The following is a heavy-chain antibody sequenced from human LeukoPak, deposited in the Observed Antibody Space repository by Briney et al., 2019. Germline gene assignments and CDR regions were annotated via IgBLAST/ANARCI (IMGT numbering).Heavy chain of an antibody. CDR3: ARRGDNWGFFDY. D-gene: IGHD7-27*01. CDR2: ISYDGSNK. J-gene: IGHJ4*02. Sequence: GRSLRLSCAASGFTFSSYAMDWVRQAPGKGLEWVAVISYDGSNKYYADSVKGRFTISRDNSKNTLYLQMNSLRVEDTAVYYCARRGDNWGFFDYWGQGTLVTVSS. V-gene: IGHV3-30*04. CDR1: GFTFSSYA.